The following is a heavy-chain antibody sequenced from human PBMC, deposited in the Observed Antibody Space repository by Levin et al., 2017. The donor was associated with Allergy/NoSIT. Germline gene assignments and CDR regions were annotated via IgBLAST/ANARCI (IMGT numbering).Heavy chain of an antibody. D-gene: IGHD1-1*01. J-gene: IGHJ4*02. V-gene: IGHV3-30-3*01. CDR2: ISDDGSSE. CDR1: GFTFSNYA. Sequence: SCAASGFTFSNYAMHWVRQAPGKGLEWVGVISDDGSSEFYIDSVKGRFTISRDNSKYRLYLQMDSLRAEDTALYYCVREIAEEGTWGQGTLVIVSS. CDR3: VREIAEEGT.